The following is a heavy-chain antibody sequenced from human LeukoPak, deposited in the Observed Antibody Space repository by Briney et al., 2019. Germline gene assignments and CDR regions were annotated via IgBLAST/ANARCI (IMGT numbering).Heavy chain of an antibody. D-gene: IGHD6-19*01. Sequence: SDTLSLTCNVSGASMSSNYWSWIRQPPGKGLEWFGYISHSGNSNYSPSLESRVTMSVDESKNQFSLRVHFVSAADTAVYYCASTRRAAVAGRFDSWGQGTLVTVFS. CDR1: GASMSSNY. CDR2: ISHSGNS. J-gene: IGHJ4*02. V-gene: IGHV4-4*09. CDR3: ASTRRAAVAGRFDS.